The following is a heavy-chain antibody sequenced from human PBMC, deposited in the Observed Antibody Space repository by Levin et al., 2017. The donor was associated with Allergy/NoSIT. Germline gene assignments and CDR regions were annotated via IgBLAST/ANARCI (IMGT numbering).Heavy chain of an antibody. Sequence: ETLSLTCTVSGASISTYYWSWIRQTPGKGLEWIGCFYDSGNINYNPSLRTRVTMSLDASRNQFSLRLTSVTAADTALYYCASFTGAYRGAFDIWGQGTMVSVSS. CDR2: FYDSGNI. CDR1: GASISTYY. V-gene: IGHV4-59*01. CDR3: ASFTGAYRGAFDI. D-gene: IGHD7-27*01. J-gene: IGHJ3*02.